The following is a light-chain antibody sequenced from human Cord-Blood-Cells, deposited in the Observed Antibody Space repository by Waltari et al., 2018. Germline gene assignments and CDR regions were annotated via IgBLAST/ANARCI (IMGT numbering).Light chain of an antibody. CDR3: AAWDDSLSGRV. V-gene: IGLV1-47*01. CDR1: SSNIGSNY. J-gene: IGLJ3*02. CDR2: RN. Sequence: QSVLTQPPSASGTPGQRVTISCSGRSSNIGSNYVYWYQQLPGTAPKLLIYRNQRPSGVPDRFSGSKAGTSASLAISGLRSDDEADYYCAAWDDSLSGRVFGGGTKLTVL.